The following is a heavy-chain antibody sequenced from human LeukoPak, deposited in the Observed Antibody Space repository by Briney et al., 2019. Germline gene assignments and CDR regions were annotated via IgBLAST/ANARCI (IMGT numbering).Heavy chain of an antibody. CDR2: IYYSGST. J-gene: IGHJ6*03. V-gene: IGHV4-59*01. Sequence: PSETLSLTCTVSGGSISSYYWSWIRQPPGKGLEWIGYIYYSGSTNYNPSLKSRVTISVDTSKNQFSLKLSSVTAADTAVYYCARDYSSSWYTGYYYYYMDVWGKGTTVTVSS. CDR3: ARDYSSSWYTGYYYYYMDV. CDR1: GGSISSYY. D-gene: IGHD6-13*01.